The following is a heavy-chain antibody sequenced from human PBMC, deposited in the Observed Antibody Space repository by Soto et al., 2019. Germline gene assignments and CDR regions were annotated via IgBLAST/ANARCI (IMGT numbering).Heavy chain of an antibody. D-gene: IGHD2-21*02. CDR3: ASLGGDYYFDY. CDR2: IYYSGSA. V-gene: IGHV4-31*03. Sequence: SETLSLTGTGSGCSMRSGIYYWSWVRQHPGKGLEWIGYIYYSGSAYYNPSLKSRVTISVDTSKNQFSLKLSSVTAADTAVYYCASLGGDYYFDYWGQGTLVTVSS. J-gene: IGHJ4*02. CDR1: GCSMRSGIYY.